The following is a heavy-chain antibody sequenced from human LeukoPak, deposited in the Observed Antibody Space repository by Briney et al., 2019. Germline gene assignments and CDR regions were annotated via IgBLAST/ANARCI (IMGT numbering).Heavy chain of an antibody. Sequence: PEASVKVSCKASGGTFSSYAISWVRQAPGQGLEWMGRIIPILGIANYAQKFQGRVTITADKSTSTAYMELSSVRSEDTAVYYCAREYSGYDNNWFDPWGQGTLVTVSS. CDR3: AREYSGYDNNWFDP. D-gene: IGHD5-12*01. V-gene: IGHV1-69*04. J-gene: IGHJ5*02. CDR2: IIPILGIA. CDR1: GGTFSSYA.